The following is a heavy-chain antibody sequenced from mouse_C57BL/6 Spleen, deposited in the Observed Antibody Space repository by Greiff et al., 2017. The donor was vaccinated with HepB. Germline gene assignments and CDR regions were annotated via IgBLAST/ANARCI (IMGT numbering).Heavy chain of an antibody. CDR1: GFTFSDYY. D-gene: IGHD2-4*01. CDR2: INYDGSST. Sequence: EVKLMESEGGLVQPGSSMKLSCTASGFTFSDYYMAWVRQVPEKGLEWVANINYDGSSTYYLDSLKSRFIISRDNAKNILYLQMSSLKSEDTATYYCARDRRLDDWGHYFDYWGQGTTLTVSS. V-gene: IGHV5-16*01. J-gene: IGHJ2*01. CDR3: ARDRRLDDWGHYFDY.